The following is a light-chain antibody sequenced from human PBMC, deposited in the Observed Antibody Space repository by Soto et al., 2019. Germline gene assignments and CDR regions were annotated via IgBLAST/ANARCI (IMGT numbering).Light chain of an antibody. J-gene: IGLJ3*02. Sequence: QSVLTQPPSVSAAPGQRVTICCCGSSSNIGSNSVSWYQQLPGTAPKLLIYDNNKRPSGIPDRFSASKSATSATLGITGLQTGDEADYYCGTWDRRLSVGVFGGGTKLTVL. CDR3: GTWDRRLSVGV. V-gene: IGLV1-51*01. CDR2: DNN. CDR1: SSNIGSNS.